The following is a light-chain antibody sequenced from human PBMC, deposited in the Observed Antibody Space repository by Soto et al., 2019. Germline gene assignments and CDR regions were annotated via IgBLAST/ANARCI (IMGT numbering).Light chain of an antibody. CDR3: QQGASFPFT. V-gene: IGKV1-12*01. CDR1: QGVNRW. J-gene: IGKJ5*01. CDR2: GAS. Sequence: DIQMTQSPSSVSASVGDRVTFTCRASQGVNRWLAWYHQKPGNAPELLISGASKLQSGVPTRFSGSGSWTEFTLTISSLQPEDFGIYYCQQGASFPFTFGQGTRLEIK.